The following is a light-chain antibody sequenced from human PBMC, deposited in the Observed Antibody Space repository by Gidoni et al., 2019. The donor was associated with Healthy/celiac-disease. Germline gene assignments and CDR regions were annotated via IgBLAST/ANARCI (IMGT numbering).Light chain of an antibody. CDR2: GNS. J-gene: IGLJ1*01. Sequence: QSVLTQPPSVSGAPGQRVPISCTGSSSNIGAGYDVHWYQQLPGTAPKLLIYGNSNRPSWVPDRFSGSKSGPSASLAITGLQAEDEADYYCQSYDSSLSAFYVFGTGTKVTVL. V-gene: IGLV1-40*01. CDR3: QSYDSSLSAFYV. CDR1: SSNIGAGYD.